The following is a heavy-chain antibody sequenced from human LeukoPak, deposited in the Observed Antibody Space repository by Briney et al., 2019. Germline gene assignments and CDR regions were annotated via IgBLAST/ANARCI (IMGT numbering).Heavy chain of an antibody. CDR2: IKQDGSEK. J-gene: IGHJ3*02. Sequence: GGALRLSCAASGFTFTGYWMRWGPQAPRKRLERVAHIKQDGSEKYYVDSVKGRFTISRDSAKNSLFLQMNSLRAEDTAVYYCARDWQWQQLDGDAFDIWGQGTMVTVSS. CDR3: ARDWQWQQLDGDAFDI. D-gene: IGHD6-13*01. V-gene: IGHV3-7*04. CDR1: GFTFTGYW.